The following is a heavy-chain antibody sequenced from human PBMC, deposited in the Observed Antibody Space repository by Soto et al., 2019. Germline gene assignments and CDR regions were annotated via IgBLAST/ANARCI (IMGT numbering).Heavy chain of an antibody. D-gene: IGHD5-12*01. CDR3: ARERGLATAYYYGMDV. CDR1: CRSIIRDY. Sequence: SETLSPTCTFACRSIIRDYCSWVRQPAGKLLEWIGSIYTSGSNNYNHSLKSRVTMSVDTSKTQFSLKLSSVTAADTAVYYCARERGLATAYYYGMDVWGQGTPVTVSS. J-gene: IGHJ6*02. V-gene: IGHV4-4*07. CDR2: IYTSGSN.